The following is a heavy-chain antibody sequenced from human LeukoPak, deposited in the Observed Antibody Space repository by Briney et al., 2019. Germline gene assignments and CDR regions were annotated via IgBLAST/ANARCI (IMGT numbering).Heavy chain of an antibody. V-gene: IGHV4-38-2*02. Sequence: SETLSLTCTVSGYSISSPYYWGWIRQPPGKGLEWIGSINHSGNTYYNPSLKSRVTISVDTSKNQFSLQLTSVTAADTAVYYCARDRVPGYFDSWGQGTLVTVSS. J-gene: IGHJ4*02. D-gene: IGHD2-15*01. CDR3: ARDRVPGYFDS. CDR2: INHSGNT. CDR1: GYSISSPYY.